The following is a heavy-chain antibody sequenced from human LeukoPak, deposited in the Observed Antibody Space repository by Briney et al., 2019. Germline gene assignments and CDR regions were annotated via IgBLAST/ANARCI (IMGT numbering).Heavy chain of an antibody. CDR2: INPSGGST. CDR3: ARDSEGSGNPTLFDY. V-gene: IGHV1-46*01. J-gene: IGHJ4*02. Sequence: ASVKVSCKASGYTFTSYYMHWVRQAPGQGLEWMGIINPSGGSTSYAQKFQGRVTMTRDTSTSTVYMELSSLRSEDTAVYCCARDSEGSGNPTLFDYWGQGTLVTVSS. D-gene: IGHD3-10*01. CDR1: GYTFTSYY.